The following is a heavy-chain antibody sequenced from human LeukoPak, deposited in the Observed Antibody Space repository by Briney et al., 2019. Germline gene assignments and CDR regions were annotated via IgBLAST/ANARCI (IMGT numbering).Heavy chain of an antibody. CDR2: IKQDGSEK. J-gene: IGHJ4*02. CDR3: SRQTRRDGYNYDY. D-gene: IGHD5-24*01. V-gene: IGHV3-7*01. CDR1: GFTFSSYW. Sequence: GGSLRLSCAASGFTFSSYWMSWVRQAPGEGLEWVANIKQDGSEKCYVDSVKGRFTISRDNAKNSLYLQMNSMRAEDTAVYYCSRQTRRDGYNYDYWGQGTLVTVSS.